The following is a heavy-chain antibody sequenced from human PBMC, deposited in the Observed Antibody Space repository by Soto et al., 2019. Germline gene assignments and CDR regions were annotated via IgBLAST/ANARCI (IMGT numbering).Heavy chain of an antibody. CDR2: ISNSRNYI. CDR1: GFTFSSYN. V-gene: IGHV3-21*01. CDR3: ARAQAGIWTFDY. Sequence: PGGSLRLSCAASGFTFSSYNMNWVRQAPGEGLEWVSSISNSRNYIYYADSVKGRFTISRDNAKNSLYLQMNSLRAEDTAVYYCARAQAGIWTFDYWGQGTLVTVS. J-gene: IGHJ4*02. D-gene: IGHD3-10*01.